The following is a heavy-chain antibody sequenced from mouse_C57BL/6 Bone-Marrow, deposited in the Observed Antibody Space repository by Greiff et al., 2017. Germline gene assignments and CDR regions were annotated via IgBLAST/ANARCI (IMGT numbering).Heavy chain of an antibody. J-gene: IGHJ3*01. CDR3: ARRRGFAY. CDR1: GFTFSSYG. CDR2: ISSGGSYT. V-gene: IGHV5-6*01. Sequence: DVQLVESGGDLVKPGGSLKLSCAASGFTFSSYGMSWVRQTTDKRLEWVATISSGGSYTYYPDSVKGRFTISRDNAKNSLYLQMSSLKSEDTAMYYCARRRGFAYWGQGTLVTVSA.